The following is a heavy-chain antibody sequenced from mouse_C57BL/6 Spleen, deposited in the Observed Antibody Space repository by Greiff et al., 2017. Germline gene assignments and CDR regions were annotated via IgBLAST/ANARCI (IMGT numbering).Heavy chain of an antibody. V-gene: IGHV5-4*01. CDR1: GFTFSSYA. D-gene: IGHD1-1*01. Sequence: EVKLMESGGGLVKPGGSLKLSCAASGFTFSSYAMSWVRQTPEKRLEWVATISDGGSYTYYPDNVKGRCTISSDNAKNNLYLQMSHLKSEDTAIYYCARDYYGSSWFAYWGQGTLVTVSA. CDR3: ARDYYGSSWFAY. J-gene: IGHJ3*01. CDR2: ISDGGSYT.